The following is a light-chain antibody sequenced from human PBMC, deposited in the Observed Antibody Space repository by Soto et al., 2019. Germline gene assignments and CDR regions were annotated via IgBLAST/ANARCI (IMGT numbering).Light chain of an antibody. V-gene: IGLV2-14*01. J-gene: IGLJ1*01. CDR3: SSYTSSSPYV. CDR1: SSDVGGYNY. CDR2: DVS. Sequence: QSALTQPASVSGSPGQSITISCTGTSSDVGGYNYVSWYQQHPGKAPKLMIYDVSNRPSGVSNRFSGSKSGNTASLTISGLQAEDEADYYCSSYTSSSPYVFGNGTKATVL.